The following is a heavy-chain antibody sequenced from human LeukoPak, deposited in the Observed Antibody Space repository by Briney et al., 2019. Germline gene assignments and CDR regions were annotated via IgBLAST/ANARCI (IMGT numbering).Heavy chain of an antibody. CDR1: GFTFSRYW. D-gene: IGHD3-22*01. V-gene: IGHV3-7*01. J-gene: IGHJ4*02. Sequence: GGSLRLSCAASGFTFSRYWMNWVRQAPGKGLEWVANVKQDGSERYYLDSVKGRFTISRDNAKNSLYLQMNSLRAEDTAVYYCARTYYYDSGGYYAWGQGTLVTVSS. CDR3: ARTYYYDSGGYYA. CDR2: VKQDGSER.